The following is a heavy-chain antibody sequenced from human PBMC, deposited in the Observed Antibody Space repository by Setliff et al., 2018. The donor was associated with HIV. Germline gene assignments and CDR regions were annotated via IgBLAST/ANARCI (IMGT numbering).Heavy chain of an antibody. CDR2: IYYSGNT. CDR1: GGSISSISYY. CDR3: ARVGYYDSSFDY. D-gene: IGHD3-22*01. J-gene: IGHJ4*02. V-gene: IGHV4-39*07. Sequence: PSETLSLTCSVSGGSISSISYYWGWIRQPPGKGLEWIGNIYYSGNTYYNPSLKSRVTISVDTSRNQFSLKLNSVTAADTAVYYCARVGYYDSSFDYWGQGTLVTVSS.